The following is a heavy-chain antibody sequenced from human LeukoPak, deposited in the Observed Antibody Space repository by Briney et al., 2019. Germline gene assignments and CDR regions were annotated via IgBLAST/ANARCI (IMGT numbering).Heavy chain of an antibody. CDR2: INPNSGGT. Sequence: GASVKVSCKASEYTFTSYYMHWVRQAPGQGLGWVGLINPNSGGTSYAQKFQGRVTMTRDTSISTAYMELSRLRSEDTAVYYCARGVTARGFYYYMDVWGKGTTVTISS. J-gene: IGHJ6*03. CDR1: EYTFTSYY. CDR3: ARGVTARGFYYYMDV. V-gene: IGHV1-2*02. D-gene: IGHD2-21*02.